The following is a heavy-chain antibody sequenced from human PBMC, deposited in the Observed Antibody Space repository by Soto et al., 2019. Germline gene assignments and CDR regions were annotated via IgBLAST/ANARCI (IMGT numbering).Heavy chain of an antibody. J-gene: IGHJ4*02. Sequence: EVQLLESGGGLVQPGGSLRLSCAASGFTFSSYAMSWVRQAPGKGLEWVSAVSGRGSSTYYADSVKGRFTISRDNSKNTLYLQMNSLRPEDTAVYYCAKAPNWNDFYYFDYWGQGTLVTVSS. CDR1: GFTFSSYA. V-gene: IGHV3-23*01. CDR2: VSGRGSST. CDR3: AKAPNWNDFYYFDY. D-gene: IGHD1-1*01.